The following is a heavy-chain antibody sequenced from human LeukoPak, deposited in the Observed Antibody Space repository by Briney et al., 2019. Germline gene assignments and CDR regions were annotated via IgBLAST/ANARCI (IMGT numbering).Heavy chain of an antibody. J-gene: IGHJ4*02. CDR3: ARGHTAMVFQKYYFDY. D-gene: IGHD5-18*01. CDR1: GGSFSGYY. V-gene: IGHV4-34*01. CDR2: INHSGST. Sequence: PSETLSLTCAVYGGSFSGYYWSWIRQPPGKGLEWIGEINHSGSTNYNPSLKSRVTISVDTSKNQFSLKLSSVTAADTAVYYCARGHTAMVFQKYYFDYWGQGTLVTISS.